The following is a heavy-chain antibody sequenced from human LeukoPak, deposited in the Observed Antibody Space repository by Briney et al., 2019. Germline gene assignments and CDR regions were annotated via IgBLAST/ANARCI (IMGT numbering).Heavy chain of an antibody. Sequence: GGSLRLSCAGSGFSFTGYWMHWVRQTPGKALVWISRLYSDGRSLTYADSVKGRFTISRDNAKNMLYLQMNSLRAEDTAVYYCARDMVRGVSDYWGQGTLVTVSS. CDR2: LYSDGRSL. CDR1: GFSFTGYW. J-gene: IGHJ4*02. D-gene: IGHD3-10*01. CDR3: ARDMVRGVSDY. V-gene: IGHV3-74*01.